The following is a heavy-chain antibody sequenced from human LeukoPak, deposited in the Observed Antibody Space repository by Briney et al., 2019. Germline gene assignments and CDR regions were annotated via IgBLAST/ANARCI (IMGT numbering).Heavy chain of an antibody. CDR1: GYTFTDYY. CDR3: ARGGPYYDSSRANDLNY. Sequence: GASVKVSCKASGYTFTDYYMQLVRQAPGQGLEWMGWINPNSGGTHYVQRFQGWVTMTRDTSISTAYMELSRLTSDDTAVYYCARGGPYYDSSRANDLNYWGQGTLVTVSS. D-gene: IGHD3-22*01. J-gene: IGHJ4*02. V-gene: IGHV1-2*04. CDR2: INPNSGGT.